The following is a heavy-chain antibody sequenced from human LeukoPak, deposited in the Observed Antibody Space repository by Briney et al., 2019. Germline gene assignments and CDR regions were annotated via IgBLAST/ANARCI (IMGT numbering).Heavy chain of an antibody. V-gene: IGHV4-59*08. CDR3: ARVGTRDAFDI. CDR2: IYYSGST. J-gene: IGHJ3*02. D-gene: IGHD1-1*01. Sequence: SETLSLTCTVSGGSISSYYWSWIRQPPGKGLEWIGYIYYSGSTNYNPSLKSRVTISVDTSKNQFSLKLSSVTAADTAVYYCARVGTRDAFDIWGQGTMVTVSS. CDR1: GGSISSYY.